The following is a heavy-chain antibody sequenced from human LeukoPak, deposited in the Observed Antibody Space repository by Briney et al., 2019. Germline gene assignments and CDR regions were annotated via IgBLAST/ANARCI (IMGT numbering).Heavy chain of an antibody. CDR3: ARDVGKYCSSTSCYTSMDV. D-gene: IGHD2-2*02. CDR2: ISAYNGDT. CDR1: GGTFSSYA. V-gene: IGHV1-18*01. J-gene: IGHJ6*02. Sequence: ASVKVSCTASGGTFSSYAFNWVRQAPGQGLEWMGWISAYNGDTNSAQKLQGRVSMTTATSTSTAYMELRSLRSDDTAVYYCARDVGKYCSSTSCYTSMDVWGQGTTVTVSS.